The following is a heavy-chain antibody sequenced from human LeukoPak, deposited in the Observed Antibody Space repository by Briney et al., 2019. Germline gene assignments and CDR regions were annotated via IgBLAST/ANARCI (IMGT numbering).Heavy chain of an antibody. J-gene: IGHJ6*03. Sequence: ASVKVSCKASGYTFSSYYVHWVRQAPGQGLEWMGMIIPSDGFTSYAQKFQGRVTMTRDMSTSTVYMELSSLRSDDTAVYYCARSYGSGSYYTAHYYYYYMDVWGKGTTVTVSS. D-gene: IGHD3-10*01. V-gene: IGHV1-46*01. CDR1: GYTFSSYY. CDR2: IIPSDGFT. CDR3: ARSYGSGSYYTAHYYYYYMDV.